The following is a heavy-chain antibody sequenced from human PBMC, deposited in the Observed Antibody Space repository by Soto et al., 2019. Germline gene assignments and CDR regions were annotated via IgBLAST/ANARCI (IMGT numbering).Heavy chain of an antibody. J-gene: IGHJ4*02. Sequence: VQLLESGGGLVQPGGSLRLSCAASGFTFSNYAMSWVRQAPGKALEWVSSINIVGGNTNYADSVRGRFTMSRDDSKNTVFLQMNSLRAEDTAIYYCTKHYSCDSWGQGTLITVSS. V-gene: IGHV3-23*01. CDR1: GFTFSNYA. CDR3: TKHYSCDS. CDR2: INIVGGNT.